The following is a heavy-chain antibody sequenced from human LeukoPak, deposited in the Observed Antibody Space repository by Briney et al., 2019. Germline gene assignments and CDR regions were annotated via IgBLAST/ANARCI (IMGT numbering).Heavy chain of an antibody. V-gene: IGHV5-51*01. D-gene: IGHD6-13*01. J-gene: IGHJ4*02. CDR1: GYSFTSYW. Sequence: GESLKISCKGSGYSFTSYWIGWVRQMPGNGLEWMGIIYPGDSDTRYSPSFQGQVTSSADKSISTAYLQWSSLKASDTAMYYCARLPYSSSWTPFDYWGQGTLVTVSS. CDR3: ARLPYSSSWTPFDY. CDR2: IYPGDSDT.